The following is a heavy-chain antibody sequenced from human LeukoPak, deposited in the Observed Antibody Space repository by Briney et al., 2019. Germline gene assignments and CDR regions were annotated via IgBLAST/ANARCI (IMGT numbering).Heavy chain of an antibody. V-gene: IGHV3-23*01. CDR2: ISGPAGSW. Sequence: GGSLRLSCAASGFTFSSYAMSWVRQAPGKGLEWVSAISGPAGSWDYADSVEGRFTISRDNSKNTLFLQMNSLRADDTAIYYCAKKVGLVSAPLYYFDVWGQGTLVTVSS. CDR1: GFTFSSYA. CDR3: AKKVGLVSAPLYYFDV. D-gene: IGHD5/OR15-5a*01. J-gene: IGHJ4*02.